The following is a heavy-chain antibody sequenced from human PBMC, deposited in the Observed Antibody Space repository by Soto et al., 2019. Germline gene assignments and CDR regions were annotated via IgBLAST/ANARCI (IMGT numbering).Heavy chain of an antibody. J-gene: IGHJ4*02. CDR3: ARGYGSGNFYAL. V-gene: IGHV1-46*01. Sequence: QVQLVQSGAEVKKPGASVKVSCKASGYTFTSYYMHRVRQAPGQGLEWMGIINPSDGSTTYAQKFQGRVTQTRDTSTSTLYMELSSLRSEDRAVYYCARGYGSGNFYALWGQGTLVTVSS. CDR2: INPSDGST. CDR1: GYTFTSYY. D-gene: IGHD3-10*01.